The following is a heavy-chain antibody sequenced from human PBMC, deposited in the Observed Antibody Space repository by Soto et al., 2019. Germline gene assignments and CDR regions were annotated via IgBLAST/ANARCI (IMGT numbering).Heavy chain of an antibody. V-gene: IGHV4-31*03. Sequence: QVQLQESGPGLVKPSQTLSLTCTVSGGSISSGGYYWSWLRQHPGKGLEWIGYLYYSGSTYYNPSLKSRVTISVDTSQTQFALKLSSVTAADTAVYYCARVGGINWFDPWGQGTLVTVSS. CDR3: ARVGGINWFDP. CDR2: LYYSGST. D-gene: IGHD1-20*01. J-gene: IGHJ5*02. CDR1: GGSISSGGYY.